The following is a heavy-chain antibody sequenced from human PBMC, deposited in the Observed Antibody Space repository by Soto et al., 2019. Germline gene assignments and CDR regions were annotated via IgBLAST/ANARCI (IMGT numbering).Heavy chain of an antibody. D-gene: IGHD2-15*01. V-gene: IGHV3-23*01. J-gene: IGHJ3*02. CDR2: ISGSGSST. CDR1: GFTFSNYA. Sequence: EVQLLESGGGLVQSGGSLRLSCAASGFTFSNYAMNWVRQAPGKGLEWVSVISGSGSSTYYADSVKGRFSISRDHSKNMLYLQMSSLRAADTAVYYCATRSPSWACDIWGQGTMVTVSS. CDR3: ATRSPSWACDI.